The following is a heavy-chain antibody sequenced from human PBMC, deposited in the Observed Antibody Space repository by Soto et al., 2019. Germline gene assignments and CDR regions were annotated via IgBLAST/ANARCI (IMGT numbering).Heavy chain of an antibody. CDR1: GGTFSSYA. D-gene: IGHD2-21*02. CDR2: IIPIFGTA. V-gene: IGHV1-69*12. Sequence: QVQLVQSGAEVKKPGSSVKVSCKASGGTFSSYAISWVRQAPGQGLEWMGGIIPIFGTANYAQKFQGRVTITADESTSTAYMELSSLRSEDTAVYYCASTHCGGDCSSYYYYGMDVWGQRTTVTVSS. J-gene: IGHJ6*02. CDR3: ASTHCGGDCSSYYYYGMDV.